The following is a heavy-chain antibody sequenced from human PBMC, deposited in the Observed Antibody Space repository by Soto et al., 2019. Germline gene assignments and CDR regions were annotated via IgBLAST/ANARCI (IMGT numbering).Heavy chain of an antibody. D-gene: IGHD3-10*01. CDR2: INVYNGNT. J-gene: IGHJ5*02. CDR1: GYTFTNYG. Sequence: ASVKVSCKASGYTFTNYGISWVRQAPGQGLEWMGWINVYNGNTKYAQKVQGRVTMTTDTSTSTAYMELRSLRSDDTAVYYCARGVGSGSYYNQYNWFDPWGPGSPGHRLL. V-gene: IGHV1-18*01. CDR3: ARGVGSGSYYNQYNWFDP.